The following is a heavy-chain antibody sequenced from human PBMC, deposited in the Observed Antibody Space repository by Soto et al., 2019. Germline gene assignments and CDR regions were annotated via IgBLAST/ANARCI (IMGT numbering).Heavy chain of an antibody. CDR1: GFTFSSYG. V-gene: IGHV3-33*01. Sequence: GGSLRLSCAASGFTFSSYGMHWVRQAPGKGLEWVAVIWNDGSDKYYGDSVKGRFTISRDNSKNMLYLQMDSLRAEDTALYYCARDLRLSRRGYDLEQSPAYWGRGTLVTVSS. J-gene: IGHJ4*02. CDR3: ARDLRLSRRGYDLEQSPAY. D-gene: IGHD5-12*01. CDR2: IWNDGSDK.